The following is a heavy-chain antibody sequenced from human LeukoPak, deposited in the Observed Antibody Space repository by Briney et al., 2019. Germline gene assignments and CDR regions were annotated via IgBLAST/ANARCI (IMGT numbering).Heavy chain of an antibody. V-gene: IGHV4-59*01. J-gene: IGHJ4*02. Sequence: PSETLSLTCTVSGDSISSYYWSWIRQPPGKGLEWIGYIRYSGSTNHNPSLKSRVTISVDTSKNQFSLILSSVTTADTAVYYCAREVVAAAGTVDYWGQGTLVTVSS. CDR1: GDSISSYY. CDR3: AREVVAAAGTVDY. D-gene: IGHD6-13*01. CDR2: IRYSGST.